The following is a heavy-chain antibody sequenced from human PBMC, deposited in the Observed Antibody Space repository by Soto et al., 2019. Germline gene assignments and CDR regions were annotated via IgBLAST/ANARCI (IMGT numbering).Heavy chain of an antibody. CDR1: GFSVSNNY. J-gene: IGHJ3*01. V-gene: IGHV3-66*01. CDR2: IYSGGST. Sequence: QLVESGGGLVQPGGSLRLSCAASGFSVSNNYMKWVRQAPGKGLEWVSLIYSGGSTYYADSVKGRFTISRDNSKNTQFLQMNSLRVEDRAVYYCARDRGYRWGQGTMVTVSS. CDR3: ARDRGYR. D-gene: IGHD5-12*01.